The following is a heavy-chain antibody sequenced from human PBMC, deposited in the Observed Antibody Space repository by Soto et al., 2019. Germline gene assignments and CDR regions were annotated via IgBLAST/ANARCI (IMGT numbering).Heavy chain of an antibody. CDR3: ARAEGLYYYDSSGPGYYYYGMDV. V-gene: IGHV4-4*02. D-gene: IGHD3-22*01. Sequence: SETLSLTCAVSGGSISSSNWWSWVRQPPGKGLEWIGEIYHSGSTNYNPSLKSRVTISVDKSKNQFSLKLSSVTAADTAVYYCARAEGLYYYDSSGPGYYYYGMDVWGQGTTVTVSS. J-gene: IGHJ6*02. CDR1: GGSISSSNW. CDR2: IYHSGST.